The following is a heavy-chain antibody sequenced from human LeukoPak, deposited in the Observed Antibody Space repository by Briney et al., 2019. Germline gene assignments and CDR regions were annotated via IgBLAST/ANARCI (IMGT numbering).Heavy chain of an antibody. CDR1: GFTFSSYD. CDR2: IGTAGDT. J-gene: IGHJ6*02. V-gene: IGHV3-13*04. CDR3: ARDLRLYGMDV. Sequence: GGSRRLSCAASGFTFSSYDMHWVRQATGKGLEWVSAIGTAGDTYYPGSVKGRFTISRENAKNSLYLQMNSLRAGDTAVYYCARDLRLYGMDVWGQGTTVTVSS.